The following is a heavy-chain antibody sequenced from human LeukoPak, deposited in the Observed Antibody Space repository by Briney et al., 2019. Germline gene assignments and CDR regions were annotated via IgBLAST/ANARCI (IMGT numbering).Heavy chain of an antibody. CDR2: IIVGNGNT. CDR3: ARDRDSDYYDSSGKNFDY. CDR1: GYTFTDYA. J-gene: IGHJ4*02. V-gene: IGHV1-3*01. D-gene: IGHD3-22*01. Sequence: GASVKVSCKASGYTFTDYAMHWVRQAPGQRLEWMGWIIVGNGNTKYSQKFQGRVTITRDTSASTAYMELSSLRSEDTAVYYCARDRDSDYYDSSGKNFDYWGQGTLVTVSS.